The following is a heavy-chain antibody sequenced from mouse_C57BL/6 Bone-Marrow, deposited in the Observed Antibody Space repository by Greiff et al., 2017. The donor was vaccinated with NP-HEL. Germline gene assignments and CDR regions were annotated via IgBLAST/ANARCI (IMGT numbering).Heavy chain of an antibody. CDR2: ISNGGGST. V-gene: IGHV5-12*01. CDR1: GFTFSDYY. CDR3: ARGSPFAY. Sequence: EVMLVESGGGLVQPGGSLKLSCAASGFTFSDYYMYWVRQTPEQRLEWVAYISNGGGSTYYLDTVKGRFTISRDKAKNTLYLQMGRLKSEDTAMYYCARGSPFAYWGQGTLVTVSA. J-gene: IGHJ3*01.